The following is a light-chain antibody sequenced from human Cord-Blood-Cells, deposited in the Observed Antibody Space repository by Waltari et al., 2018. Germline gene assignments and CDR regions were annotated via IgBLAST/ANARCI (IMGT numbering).Light chain of an antibody. CDR2: GAS. CDR3: QQYNNWTRT. J-gene: IGKJ1*01. V-gene: IGKV3-15*01. Sequence: IVMTQSPATLSVSPGERATLSCSASQSVSSNLAWYQQKPGQAPRLLIYGASTRATGIPARFSGSGSGTEFTLTISSLQSEDFAVYYCQQYNNWTRTFGQGTKVEIK. CDR1: QSVSSN.